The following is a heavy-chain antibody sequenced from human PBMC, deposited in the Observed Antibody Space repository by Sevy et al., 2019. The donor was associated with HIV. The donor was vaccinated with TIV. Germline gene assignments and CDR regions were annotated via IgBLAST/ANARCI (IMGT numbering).Heavy chain of an antibody. CDR2: IYPVDSDT. D-gene: IGHD3-3*01. Sequence: GQSLKISCKASGYSFTSNWIGWVRQMPGKGLEWMGIIYPVDSDTRYSPSFQGHVTISVDKSITTAYLQWRSLRASDTGIYYCARRGSGDDFWRRYGSRNPFDIWGQGTLVTVSS. J-gene: IGHJ3*02. CDR1: GYSFTSNW. CDR3: ARRGSGDDFWRRYGSRNPFDI. V-gene: IGHV5-51*01.